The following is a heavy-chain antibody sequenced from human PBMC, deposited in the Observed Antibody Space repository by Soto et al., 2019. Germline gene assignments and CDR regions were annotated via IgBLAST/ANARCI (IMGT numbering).Heavy chain of an antibody. CDR3: ARERGSYTVGFDY. CDR1: GGTFSSYT. Sequence: QVQLVQSGAEVKKPGSSVKVSCKASGGTFSSYTISWVRQVPGQGLEWMGRIIPILGIANYAQKFQGRVTITADKSTSTAYMELSSLRSEDTAVYYCARERGSYTVGFDYWGQGTLVTVSS. V-gene: IGHV1-69*08. J-gene: IGHJ4*02. D-gene: IGHD1-26*01. CDR2: IIPILGIA.